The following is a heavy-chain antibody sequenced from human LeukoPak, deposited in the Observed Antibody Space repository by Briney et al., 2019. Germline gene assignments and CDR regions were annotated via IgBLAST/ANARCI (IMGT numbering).Heavy chain of an antibody. CDR1: GYSFTIYH. J-gene: IGHJ4*02. Sequence: ASVTVSFKTSGYSFTIYHMHWLRQAPGQGLEWVGILNSSGDTTVYAQKFQGRVTVTRDTSTSTVYMELSSLSSEDTAVYYCAREDPHTYNFDFWGPGTLVTVSS. CDR2: LNSSGDTT. CDR3: AREDPHTYNFDF. V-gene: IGHV1-46*01. D-gene: IGHD1-1*01.